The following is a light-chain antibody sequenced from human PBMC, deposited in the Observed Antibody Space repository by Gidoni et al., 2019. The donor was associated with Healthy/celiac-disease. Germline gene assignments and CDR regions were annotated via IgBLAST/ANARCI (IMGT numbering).Light chain of an antibody. CDR1: QRVSSY. Sequence: EVVLTQSPATLSLSPGERATLSCRASQRVSSYLAWYQQKPGQAPRLLIYDASHRATGIPARFSVSGSGTDFPLSISSLEPEDFAVYYCQQRSNWPPVPWTFGQATKVEIK. CDR3: QQRSNWPPVPWT. J-gene: IGKJ1*01. V-gene: IGKV3-11*01. CDR2: DAS.